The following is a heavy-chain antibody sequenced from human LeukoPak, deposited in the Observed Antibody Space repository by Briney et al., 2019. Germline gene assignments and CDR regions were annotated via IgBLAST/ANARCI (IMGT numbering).Heavy chain of an antibody. CDR1: GGSFHNYA. V-gene: IGHV1-69*13. D-gene: IGHD3-22*01. CDR3: AGDSPSSGFDY. J-gene: IGHJ4*02. CDR2: ISPMFLTT. Sequence: SVKVSCKASGGSFHNYAINWVRQAPGQGLEWMGDISPMFLTTHYAQKFQGRVTLTADESTGTAYLELSRLRSEDTAVYYCAGDSPSSGFDYWSQGPLVTVSS.